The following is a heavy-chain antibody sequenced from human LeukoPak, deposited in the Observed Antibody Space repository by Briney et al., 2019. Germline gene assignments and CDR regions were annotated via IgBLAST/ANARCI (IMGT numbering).Heavy chain of an antibody. CDR3: AREYGVDTAML. V-gene: IGHV1-69*04. CDR2: IIPILGIA. D-gene: IGHD5-18*01. Sequence: SVKVSCKASGGTFSSYAISWVRQAPGQGLEWMGRIIPILGIANYAQKFQDRVTITADKSTSTAYMELSSLRSEDTAVYYCAREYGVDTAMLWGQGTLVTVSS. J-gene: IGHJ4*02. CDR1: GGTFSSYA.